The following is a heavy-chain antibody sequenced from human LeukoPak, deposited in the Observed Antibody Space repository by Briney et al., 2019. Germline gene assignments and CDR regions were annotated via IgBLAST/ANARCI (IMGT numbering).Heavy chain of an antibody. Sequence: GGSLRLFCAASGFTFSSYEMNWVRQAPGKGLEWVSYMSSRGSIIFYADSVKGRFTISRDNAKNSLYLQMDSLRVEDTAVYYCARGAAGGMYNWFDPWGQGTLVTDSS. CDR3: ARGAAGGMYNWFDP. CDR2: MSSRGSII. V-gene: IGHV3-48*03. D-gene: IGHD6-13*01. CDR1: GFTFSSYE. J-gene: IGHJ5*02.